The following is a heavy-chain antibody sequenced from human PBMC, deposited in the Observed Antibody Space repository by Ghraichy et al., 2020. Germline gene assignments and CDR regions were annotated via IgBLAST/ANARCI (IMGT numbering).Heavy chain of an antibody. CDR1: GGSISSGSYY. Sequence: SETLSLTCTVSGGSISSGSYYWSWIRQPAGKGLEWIGRIYTSGSTNYNPSLKSRVTISVDTSKNQFSLKLSSVTAADTAVYYCASLYGSGSYYNYDYWGQGTLVTVSS. CDR3: ASLYGSGSYYNYDY. J-gene: IGHJ4*02. V-gene: IGHV4-61*02. CDR2: IYTSGST. D-gene: IGHD3-10*01.